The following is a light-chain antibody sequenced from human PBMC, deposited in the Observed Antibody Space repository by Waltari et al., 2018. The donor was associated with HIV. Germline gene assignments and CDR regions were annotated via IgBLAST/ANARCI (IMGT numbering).Light chain of an antibody. Sequence: QSVLTQPPSVSAAPGQKVTISCSGSNSNIGNNFVSWYQQLPGTAPKLPLYEDKKGPAGIPCRFRGPKSGTAAALGITGSRPGDEADYYCGTRDNSLSAGRVFGGGTKVTVL. V-gene: IGLV1-51*01. CDR3: GTRDNSLSAGRV. CDR2: EDK. CDR1: NSNIGNNF. J-gene: IGLJ3*02.